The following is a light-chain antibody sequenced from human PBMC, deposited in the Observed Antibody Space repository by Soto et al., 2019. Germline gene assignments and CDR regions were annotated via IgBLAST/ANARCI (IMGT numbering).Light chain of an antibody. J-gene: IGKJ4*01. Sequence: DIQMTQSPSSLSASVGDRVTITCRASQSITIYFNWYQQKPGKAPKLLIFATCSLQSGVPSRFSGSGSGTAFTLTISTLQSEALATYYCQPSLTTPLTFGGGTKVEIK. CDR1: QSITIY. CDR2: ATC. CDR3: QPSLTTPLT. V-gene: IGKV1-39*01.